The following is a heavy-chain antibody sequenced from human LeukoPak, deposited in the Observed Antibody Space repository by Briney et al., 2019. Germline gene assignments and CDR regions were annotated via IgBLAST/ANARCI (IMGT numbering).Heavy chain of an antibody. V-gene: IGHV3-23*01. CDR1: GFTFSNYA. J-gene: IGHJ4*02. Sequence: GGSLRLSCGAPGFTFSNYAMSWVRQAPGKGLEWVSTITGSGDSTYYADSVKGRFTLSRDISKNTLYLQMNSLRAEDTAVYYCAKLYCSGSSCYSIDHWGQGTLVTVSS. D-gene: IGHD2-15*01. CDR3: AKLYCSGSSCYSIDH. CDR2: ITGSGDST.